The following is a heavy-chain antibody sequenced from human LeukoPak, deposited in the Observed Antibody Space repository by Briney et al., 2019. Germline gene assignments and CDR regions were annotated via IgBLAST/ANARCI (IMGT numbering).Heavy chain of an antibody. CDR1: GFTFDDYA. Sequence: GGSLRLSCAASGFTFDDYAMHWVRQAPGKGLEWVSGISWNSGSIGYADSVKGRFTISRDNAKNSLYLQMNSLRAEDMALYYCAKSYSSSWYGAFDIWGQGTTVTVSS. CDR3: AKSYSSSWYGAFDI. J-gene: IGHJ3*02. CDR2: ISWNSGSI. V-gene: IGHV3-9*03. D-gene: IGHD6-13*01.